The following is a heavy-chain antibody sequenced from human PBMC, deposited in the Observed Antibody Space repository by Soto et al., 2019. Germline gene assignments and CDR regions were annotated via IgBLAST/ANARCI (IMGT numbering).Heavy chain of an antibody. D-gene: IGHD2-15*01. CDR2: ISSSGYI. CDR3: AGDCSGGSCYPGMDV. CDR1: GFNFNSYT. J-gene: IGHJ6*02. Sequence: GGSLRLSCAASGFNFNSYTINWVRQAPGKRLEWLSSISSSGYIFSTDSVRGRFTISRDNAKNSVYLQINSLRAEDTAVYFCAGDCSGGSCYPGMDVWGQGTTVTVYS. V-gene: IGHV3-21*01.